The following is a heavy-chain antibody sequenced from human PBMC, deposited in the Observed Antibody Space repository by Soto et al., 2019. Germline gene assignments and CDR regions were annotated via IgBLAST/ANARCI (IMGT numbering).Heavy chain of an antibody. D-gene: IGHD2-2*01. CDR3: ARDRLVPYGYGMDV. Sequence: QMQLVESGGGVVQPGRSLRLSCAASGFTFRSYGIHWVRQAPGKGLEWVALIWFDGSKKYYVDSVKGRFAVSRDNSKNTPNLTMNRLRDEDTAVYYCARDRLVPYGYGMDVWGQGTTVTVSS. CDR2: IWFDGSKK. CDR1: GFTFRSYG. J-gene: IGHJ6*02. V-gene: IGHV3-33*01.